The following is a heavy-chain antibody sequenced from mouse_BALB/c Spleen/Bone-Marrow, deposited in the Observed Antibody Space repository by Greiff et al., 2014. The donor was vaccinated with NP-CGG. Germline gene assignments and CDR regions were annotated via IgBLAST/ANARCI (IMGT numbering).Heavy chain of an antibody. CDR3: TRPYGSSYEYYFDY. D-gene: IGHD1-1*01. CDR2: IYPSDSYT. J-gene: IGHJ2*01. V-gene: IGHV1-69*02. CDR1: GYTFTSYW. Sequence: QVQLQQPGAELVRPGASVKLSCKASGYTFTSYWINWVKQRPGQGLEWIGNIYPSDSYTNYNQKFKDKATLTVDKSSSTAYMQLSSPTSEDSAVYYCTRPYGSSYEYYFDYWGQGTTLTVSS.